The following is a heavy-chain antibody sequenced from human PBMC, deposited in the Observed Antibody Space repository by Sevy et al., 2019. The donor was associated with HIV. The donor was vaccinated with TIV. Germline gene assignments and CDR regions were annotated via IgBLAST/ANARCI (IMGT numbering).Heavy chain of an antibody. CDR2: ISWNSGSI. CDR3: AKDGSSGWYPTYYFDY. J-gene: IGHJ4*02. D-gene: IGHD6-19*01. Sequence: GGSLRLSCAASGFTFDDYVMHWVRQAPGKGLEWVSGISWNSGSIGYADSVKGRFTISRDNAKNSLYLQMNSLRAEDTALYYCAKDGSSGWYPTYYFDYWGQGTLVTVSS. CDR1: GFTFDDYV. V-gene: IGHV3-9*01.